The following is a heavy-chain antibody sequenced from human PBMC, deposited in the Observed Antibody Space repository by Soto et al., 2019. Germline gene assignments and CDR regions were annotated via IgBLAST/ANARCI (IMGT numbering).Heavy chain of an antibody. D-gene: IGHD3-22*01. Sequence: PGESLKISCKASGYIIKNYWIGWLRQMPGQGLEWMGIIFPDDSDTRYSPSFQGHVTISVDKSISTAYVQWSSLRASDTAMYYCARQIYDSDTGPNFQYYFDSWGQGTPVTVSS. J-gene: IGHJ4*02. CDR1: GYIIKNYW. CDR3: ARQIYDSDTGPNFQYYFDS. CDR2: IFPDDSDT. V-gene: IGHV5-51*01.